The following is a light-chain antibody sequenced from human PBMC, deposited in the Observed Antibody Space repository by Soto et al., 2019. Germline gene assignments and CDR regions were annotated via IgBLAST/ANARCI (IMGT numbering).Light chain of an antibody. J-gene: IGLJ3*02. CDR1: ISDVGGYNY. CDR2: EVT. V-gene: IGLV2-8*01. Sequence: QSALTQPPSASGSPGQSVTISCTGTISDVGGYNYVAWYQQHPGKAPKLIIYEVTKRPSGVPDRFSGSKSGNTASLTVSGLQAEDEAVYYCGSYAGSNKGAFGGGTKLTVL. CDR3: GSYAGSNKGA.